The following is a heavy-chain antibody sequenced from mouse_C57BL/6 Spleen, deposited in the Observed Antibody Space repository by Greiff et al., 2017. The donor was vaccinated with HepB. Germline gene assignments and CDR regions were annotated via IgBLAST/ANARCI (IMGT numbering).Heavy chain of an antibody. CDR2: INPGSGGT. CDR1: GYAFTNYL. D-gene: IGHD2-3*01. CDR3: AREDGYYYFDY. Sequence: QVQLKQSGAELVRPGTSVKVSCKASGYAFTNYLIEWVKQRPGQGLEWIGVINPGSGGTNYNEKFKGKATLTADKSSSTAYMQLSSLTSEDSAVYFCAREDGYYYFDYWGQGTTLTVSS. V-gene: IGHV1-54*01. J-gene: IGHJ2*01.